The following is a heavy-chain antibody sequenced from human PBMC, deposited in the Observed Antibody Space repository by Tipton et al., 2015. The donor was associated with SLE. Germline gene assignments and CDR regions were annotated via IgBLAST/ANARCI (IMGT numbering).Heavy chain of an antibody. V-gene: IGHV4-59*11. CDR2: ISYSRGT. CDR1: GASLSSHY. J-gene: IGHJ4*02. D-gene: IGHD2-15*01. Sequence: TLSLTCTVSGASLSSHYWSWIRQPPGEGLEWIGYISYSRGTDYNPSLKSRVTMSIETSKNQISLKLTSVTAADTAVYYCARGSVVADDYWGQGTLVTVSS. CDR3: ARGSVVADDY.